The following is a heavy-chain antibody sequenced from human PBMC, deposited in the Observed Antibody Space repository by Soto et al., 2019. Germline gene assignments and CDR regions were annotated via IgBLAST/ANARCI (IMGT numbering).Heavy chain of an antibody. CDR1: GGTFSSYA. CDR2: IIPIFGTA. D-gene: IGHD3-3*01. V-gene: IGHV1-69*06. Sequence: QVQLVQSGAEVKKPGSSVKVSCKASGGTFSSYAISWVRQAPGQGLEWMGGIIPIFGTANYAQKFQGRVTITADKSTSTAYMELSSLRSEDTAVYYCASNSGAGVVSSSYYYYYGMDVWGQGTTVTVSS. CDR3: ASNSGAGVVSSSYYYYYGMDV. J-gene: IGHJ6*02.